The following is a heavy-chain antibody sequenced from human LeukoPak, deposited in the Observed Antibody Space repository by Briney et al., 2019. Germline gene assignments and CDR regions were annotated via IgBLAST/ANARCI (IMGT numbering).Heavy chain of an antibody. V-gene: IGHV4-39*01. D-gene: IGHD5-18*01. CDR1: GGSISSNSYY. CDR3: RPHTDPGWVDP. J-gene: IGHJ5*02. CDR2: ISYSGST. Sequence: SETLSLTCAVSGGSISSNSYYWGWIRQPPGKGLEWIGMISYSGSTYYNPSLKSRVTISRETSKNQFSLKVRSVTAADTAVYSRRPHTDPGWVDPWGKGTLVTVSS.